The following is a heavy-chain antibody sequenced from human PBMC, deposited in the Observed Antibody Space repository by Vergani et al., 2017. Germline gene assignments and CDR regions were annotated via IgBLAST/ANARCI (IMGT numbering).Heavy chain of an antibody. J-gene: IGHJ6*04. CDR1: GFTFSSYG. D-gene: IGHD3-3*01. Sequence: QVQLVESGGGVVQPGRSLRLSCAASGFTFSSYGMHWVRQAPGTGLEWVAVIWYDGSNKYYADSVKGRFTISRDNSKNTLYLQMNSLRAEDTAVYYCARDFASSMDVWGKGTTVTVSS. CDR3: ARDFASSMDV. CDR2: IWYDGSNK. V-gene: IGHV3-33*01.